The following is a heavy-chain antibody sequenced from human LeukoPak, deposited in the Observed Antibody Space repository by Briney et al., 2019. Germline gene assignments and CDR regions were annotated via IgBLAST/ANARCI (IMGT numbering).Heavy chain of an antibody. J-gene: IGHJ4*02. D-gene: IGHD3-10*01. CDR1: GYTFTSYD. V-gene: IGHV1-8*01. Sequence: ASVTVSCKASGYTFTSYDINWLRQATGQGLAGMGWMNPNSGNTGYAQKFQGRVTMTRNTSISTAYMELSSLRSEDTAVYYCARMQSMVRVGPIGYWGQGTLVTVSS. CDR3: ARMQSMVRVGPIGY. CDR2: MNPNSGNT.